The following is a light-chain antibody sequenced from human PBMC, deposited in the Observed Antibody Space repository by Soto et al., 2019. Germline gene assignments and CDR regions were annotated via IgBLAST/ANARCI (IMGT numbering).Light chain of an antibody. CDR1: QSVRSN. J-gene: IGKJ4*01. CDR2: GAS. CDR3: QQLNSYPLT. Sequence: EIVMTQSPATLSVSPGERATVSCRASQSVRSNLAWYQQKPGQAPRLLIYGASTRATGIPARFSGSGSGTEFTLTISSLQSEDFAVYYCQQLNSYPLTFGGGTKVDIK. V-gene: IGKV3-15*01.